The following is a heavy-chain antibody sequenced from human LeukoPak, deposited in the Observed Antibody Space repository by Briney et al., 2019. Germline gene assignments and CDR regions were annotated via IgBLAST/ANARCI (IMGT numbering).Heavy chain of an antibody. CDR2: IIPMFGTA. CDR3: ARFGLGKHIEVAGIPFDI. CDR1: GGTFSSYA. Sequence: ASVKVSCKASGGTFSSYAISWVRQAPGQGLKWMGGIIPMFGTANYAQKLQGRVTMTTDTSTSTAYMELRSLRSDDTAVYYCARFGLGKHIEVAGIPFDIWGQGTMVTVSS. V-gene: IGHV1-69*05. J-gene: IGHJ3*02. D-gene: IGHD6-19*01.